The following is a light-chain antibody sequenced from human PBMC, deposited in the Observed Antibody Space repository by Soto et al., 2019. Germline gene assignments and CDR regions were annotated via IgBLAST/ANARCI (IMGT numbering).Light chain of an antibody. J-gene: IGKJ5*01. CDR1: QSVSSSY. CDR2: VAS. V-gene: IGKV3-20*01. CDR3: QQYGSSPRVT. Sequence: EIVLTQSPGTLSLSPGERATLSCRASQSVSSSYLAWYQQKPGQAPRLLIYVASSRATGIPDRFSGSGSGTDFTLTISRLEPEDFVVYYCQQYGSSPRVTFGQGTRLEIK.